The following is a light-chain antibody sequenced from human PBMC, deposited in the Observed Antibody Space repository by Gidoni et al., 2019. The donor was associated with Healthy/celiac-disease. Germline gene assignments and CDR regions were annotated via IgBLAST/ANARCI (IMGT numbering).Light chain of an antibody. V-gene: IGKV3-15*01. CDR1: QSVSSK. CDR2: GAS. Sequence: VMPQLPATLSVSPGERATLYCCASQSVSSKLAWYQPKPGQAPRLLIYGASTRATGIPASFSGSGSGTQFTLTISSLQSEDFAVYYCQQYHNWPITFGQGTRLEI. CDR3: QQYHNWPIT. J-gene: IGKJ5*01.